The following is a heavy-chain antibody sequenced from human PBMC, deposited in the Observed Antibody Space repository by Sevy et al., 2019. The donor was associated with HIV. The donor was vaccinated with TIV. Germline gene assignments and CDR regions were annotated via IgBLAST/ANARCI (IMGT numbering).Heavy chain of an antibody. J-gene: IGHJ4*02. Sequence: GESLKISCKGSGYSFTSYWIGWVRQMPGKGLEWMGIIYPGDSDTRYSPSFQGQVTISADKSISTAYLQWSSLKASDTAMYYCARTYYDFWSGYLADFDYWGQGTLVTVSP. CDR2: IYPGDSDT. D-gene: IGHD3-3*01. CDR1: GYSFTSYW. V-gene: IGHV5-51*01. CDR3: ARTYYDFWSGYLADFDY.